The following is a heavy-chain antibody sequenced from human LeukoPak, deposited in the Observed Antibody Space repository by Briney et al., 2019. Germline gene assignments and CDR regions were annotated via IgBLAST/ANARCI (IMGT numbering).Heavy chain of an antibody. J-gene: IGHJ6*02. D-gene: IGHD2-2*01. V-gene: IGHV3-23*01. CDR1: GFTFSSYA. Sequence: PGGSLRLSCAASGFTFSSYAMSWVRQAPGNGLEWVSAISGSGGSTYYADSVKGRFTISRDNSKNTLYLQMNSLRAEDTAVYYCASGYCSSTSCLYYYYYGMDVWGQGTTVTVSS. CDR2: ISGSGGST. CDR3: ASGYCSSTSCLYYYYYGMDV.